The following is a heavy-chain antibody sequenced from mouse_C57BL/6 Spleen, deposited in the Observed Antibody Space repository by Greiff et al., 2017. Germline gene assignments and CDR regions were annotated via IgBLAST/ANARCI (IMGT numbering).Heavy chain of an antibody. V-gene: IGHV3-6*01. CDR2: ISYDGSN. J-gene: IGHJ4*01. CDR3: ASLLLGKENYYAMDY. CDR1: GYSITSGYY. Sequence: ESGPGLVKPSQSLSLTCSVTGYSITSGYYWNWIRQFPGNKLEWMGYISYDGSNNYNPSLKNRISITRDTSKNQFFLKLNSVTTEDTATYYCASLLLGKENYYAMDYWGQGTSVTVSS. D-gene: IGHD4-1*01.